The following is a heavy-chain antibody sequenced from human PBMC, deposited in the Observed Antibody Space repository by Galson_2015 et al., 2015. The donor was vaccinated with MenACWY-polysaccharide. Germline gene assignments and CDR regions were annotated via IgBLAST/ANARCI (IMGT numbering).Heavy chain of an antibody. CDR3: AKREARNSGPFDL. CDR1: GSTFSSYG. J-gene: IGHJ4*02. CDR2: ITYDGSDQ. Sequence: SLRLSCAASGSTFSSYGMHWVRQAPGKGLEWVTYITYDGSDQNYARSVKGRFTISRDNSKSMLYLQIDSLRAEDTAVYHCAKREARNSGPFDLWGQGALVTVSS. D-gene: IGHD6-19*01. V-gene: IGHV3-30*18.